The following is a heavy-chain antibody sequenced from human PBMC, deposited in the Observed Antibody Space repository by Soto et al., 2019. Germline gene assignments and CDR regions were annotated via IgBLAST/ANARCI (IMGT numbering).Heavy chain of an antibody. CDR3: VEEGGAGTGY. Sequence: PGGSLRLSCATSGFAFSDYWMHWARQAPGKGLVWLSRINSDGSGTGYADSVRGRFTIFRDNAKRTVYLQMNSLTVEDTAVYYCVEEGGAGTGYWGQGTMVTVSS. D-gene: IGHD1-1*01. CDR1: GFAFSDYW. CDR2: INSDGSGT. J-gene: IGHJ4*02. V-gene: IGHV3-74*01.